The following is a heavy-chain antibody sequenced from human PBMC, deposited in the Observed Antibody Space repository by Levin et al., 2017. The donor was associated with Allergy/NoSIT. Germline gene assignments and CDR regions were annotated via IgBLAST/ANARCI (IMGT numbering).Heavy chain of an antibody. CDR2: IYHSGST. V-gene: IGHV4-30-2*01. CDR1: GGSISSGGYS. D-gene: IGHD4-17*01. J-gene: IGHJ3*02. Sequence: SQTLSLTCAVSGGSISSGGYSWSWIRQPPGKGLEWIGYIYHSGSTYYNPSLKSRVTISVDRSKNQFSLKLSSVTAADTAVYYCARVNGEGGYGDYEPDAFDIWGQGTMVTVSS. CDR3: ARVNGEGGYGDYEPDAFDI.